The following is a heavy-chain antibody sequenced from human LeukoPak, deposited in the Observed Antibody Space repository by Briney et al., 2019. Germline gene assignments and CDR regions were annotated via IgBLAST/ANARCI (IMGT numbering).Heavy chain of an antibody. V-gene: IGHV3-23*01. CDR3: AGYCSSASCYGVDY. CDR1: GFTFSSYV. J-gene: IGHJ4*02. Sequence: GGSLRLSCAASGFTFSSYVMSWVRQAPGKGLEWVSTISDDPGSTFYADSVKGRFTISRDNSKNALYLQMNSLRAEDTAVYYCAGYCSSASCYGVDYWGQGTLVTVSS. D-gene: IGHD2-2*01. CDR2: ISDDPGST.